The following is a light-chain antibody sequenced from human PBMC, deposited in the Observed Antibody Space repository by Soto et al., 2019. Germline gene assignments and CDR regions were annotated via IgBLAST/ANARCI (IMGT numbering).Light chain of an antibody. CDR1: SSDVGGYDF. Sequence: QSVLTQPRSVSGSPGQSVTISCTGSSSDVGGYDFVSWYQQHPGKAPKLMIFDVSERPSGVPDRFSGSKSANTASLTISGLQAEDEADYYCCSYAGTYTLVFGGGTKLTVL. CDR2: DVS. CDR3: CSYAGTYTLV. J-gene: IGLJ3*02. V-gene: IGLV2-11*01.